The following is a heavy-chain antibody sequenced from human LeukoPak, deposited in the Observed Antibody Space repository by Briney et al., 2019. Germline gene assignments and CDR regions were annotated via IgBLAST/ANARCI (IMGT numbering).Heavy chain of an antibody. D-gene: IGHD2-8*02. CDR2: IYYSGST. J-gene: IGHJ4*02. CDR3: ARVSGAGYDGRGVFDY. V-gene: IGHV4-59*01. CDR1: GGSISTYH. Sequence: SETLSLTCTVSGGSISTYHWSWIRQPPGKGLEWIGYIYYSGSTNYNPSLKSRVTISVDTSKNQFSLKLSSATAADTAVYYCARVSGAGYDGRGVFDYWGQGTLVSVSS.